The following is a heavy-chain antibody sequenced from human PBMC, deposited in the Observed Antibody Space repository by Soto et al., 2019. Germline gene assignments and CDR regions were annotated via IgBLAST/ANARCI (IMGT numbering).Heavy chain of an antibody. CDR2: ISYDGSTK. Sequence: QVQLVESGGGVVQPGRSLRLSCAASGFTFTRNAMQWVRQAPGKGLEWVAVISYDGSTKYYADSVKGRFTISRDNSKNTLYLQMNSLRDEDTAVYYCAKVGRSGHYFDHWGQGTLVTASS. V-gene: IGHV3-30-3*01. CDR1: GFTFTRNA. CDR3: AKVGRSGHYFDH. J-gene: IGHJ4*02.